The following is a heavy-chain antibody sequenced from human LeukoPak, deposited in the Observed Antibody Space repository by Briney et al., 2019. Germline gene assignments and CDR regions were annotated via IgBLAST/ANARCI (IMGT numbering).Heavy chain of an antibody. CDR1: GYTFTGYY. D-gene: IGHD2-2*01. CDR2: INHSGGGT. Sequence: ASLKLSCKASGYTFTGYYMHWVRQAPGQGLEWVGWINHSGGGTNYAQSVQGRVTMTRDTSNSTAYMELSRLRADDTAVYYCARGRGRYCSSTSCETYYYYMDVWGKGTTVTVSS. CDR3: ARGRGRYCSSTSCETYYYYMDV. J-gene: IGHJ6*03. V-gene: IGHV1-2*02.